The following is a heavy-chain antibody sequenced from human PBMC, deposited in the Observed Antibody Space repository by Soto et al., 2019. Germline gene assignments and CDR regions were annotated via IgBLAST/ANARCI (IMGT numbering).Heavy chain of an antibody. D-gene: IGHD4-17*01. CDR2: IYYSGST. Sequence: TSETLSLTCTVSGGSISSGGYYWSWIRQHPGKGLEWIGYIYYSGSTYYNPSLKSRVTISVDTSKNQFSLKLSSVTAADTAVYYCARERVTDDYGDYSAYYYYGMDVWGQGTTVTVSS. CDR3: ARERVTDDYGDYSAYYYYGMDV. CDR1: GGSISSGGYY. J-gene: IGHJ6*02. V-gene: IGHV4-31*03.